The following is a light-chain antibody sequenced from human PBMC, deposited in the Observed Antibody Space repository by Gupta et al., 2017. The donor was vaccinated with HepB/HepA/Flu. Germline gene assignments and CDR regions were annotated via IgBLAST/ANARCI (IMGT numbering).Light chain of an antibody. V-gene: IGLV1-44*01. Sequence: QSVLTQPPSVSGTPGQTVIISCSGGSSNVGSNPVYWYQHLPGAAPKLLIYSNHRRPSGVPDRFSDSKSGASASLAISGLQSEDEADYFCAAWDDSLNGPVFGGGTKLTVL. J-gene: IGLJ2*01. CDR2: SNH. CDR3: AAWDDSLNGPV. CDR1: SSNVGSNP.